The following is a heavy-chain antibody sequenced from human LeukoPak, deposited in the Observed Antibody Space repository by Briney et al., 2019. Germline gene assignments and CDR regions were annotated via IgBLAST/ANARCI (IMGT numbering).Heavy chain of an antibody. D-gene: IGHD6-13*01. CDR2: IYPGDSDT. V-gene: IGHV5-51*01. J-gene: IGHJ6*02. CDR3: ARPAAAGNYYYYGMDV. Sequence: GESLKISCKGSGYSFTSYWIGWVRQMPGEGLEWMGIIYPGDSDTRYSPSFQGQVTISADKSISTAYLQWSSLKASDTAMYYCARPAAAGNYYYYGMDVWGQGTTVTVSS. CDR1: GYSFTSYW.